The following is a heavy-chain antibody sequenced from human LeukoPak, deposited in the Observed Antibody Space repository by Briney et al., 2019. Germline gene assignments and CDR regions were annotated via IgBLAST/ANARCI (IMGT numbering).Heavy chain of an antibody. CDR1: GFTFSSYA. CDR2: ISWDESNK. CDR3: ARLILWFGESYYFDY. Sequence: GGSLRLSCAASGFTFSSYAMHWVRQARGKGQEWVGVISWDESNKYYADSVKGRFTISRDNSKNTLYLQMNSLRAEDTAVYYCARLILWFGESYYFDYWGQGTLVTVAS. J-gene: IGHJ4*02. D-gene: IGHD3-10*01. V-gene: IGHV3-30-3*01.